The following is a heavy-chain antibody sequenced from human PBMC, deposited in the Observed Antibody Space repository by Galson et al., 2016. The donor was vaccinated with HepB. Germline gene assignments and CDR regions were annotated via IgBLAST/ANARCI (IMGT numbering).Heavy chain of an antibody. CDR1: GFTFSSYA. V-gene: IGHV3-23*01. J-gene: IGHJ4*02. CDR2: IGGSDGYT. CDR3: GGHGGHSA. Sequence: SLRLSCAASGFTFSSYAMSWVRQAPGEGLEWVSDIGGSDGYTYYADSVKGRFTISRDNSKNIVYLQMNSLRAEDTAIYYCGGHGGHSAWGQGTLVTVSS. D-gene: IGHD2-15*01.